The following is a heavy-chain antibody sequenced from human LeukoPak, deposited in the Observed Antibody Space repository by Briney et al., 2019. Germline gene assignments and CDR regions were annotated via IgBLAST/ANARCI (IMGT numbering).Heavy chain of an antibody. J-gene: IGHJ4*02. CDR3: ARHLPKWGWDY. CDR2: IYYSGST. CDR1: GGSISSYY. Sequence: SETLSLTCTVSGGSISSYYWSWIRQPPGKGLEWIGYIYYSGSTKYNPSLKRRVTISVDTSKNQFSLKLSSVTAADTAVYYCARHLPKWGWDYWGQGTLVTVSS. V-gene: IGHV4-59*08. D-gene: IGHD1-26*01.